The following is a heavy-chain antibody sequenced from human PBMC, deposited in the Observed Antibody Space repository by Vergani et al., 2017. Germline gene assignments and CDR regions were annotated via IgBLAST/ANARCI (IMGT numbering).Heavy chain of an antibody. Sequence: QVTLRESGPALVNPTQTLTLSCTFSGFSLSTSGMCVSWIRQPPGKALEWLALIDWVDDKYYNTSLKTMPTISKDTSKNQVVLTMTHMDPVDTATYYCARMQQQLVDYWGQGTLVTVSS. CDR3: ARMQQQLVDY. V-gene: IGHV2-70*01. D-gene: IGHD6-13*01. CDR2: IDWVDDK. CDR1: GFSLSTSGMC. J-gene: IGHJ4*02.